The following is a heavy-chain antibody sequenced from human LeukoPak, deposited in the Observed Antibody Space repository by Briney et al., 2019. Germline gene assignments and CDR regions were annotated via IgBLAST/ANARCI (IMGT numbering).Heavy chain of an antibody. CDR1: GGSISSYY. D-gene: IGHD2-2*01. V-gene: IGHV4-59*08. CDR3: ARHRSYCSSTSCYYWFDP. Sequence: SETLSLTCTVSGGSISSYYWSWIRQPPGKGLEWIGYIYYSGSTNYNPSLKSRVTISVDTSKNRFSLKLSSVTAADTAVYYCARHRSYCSSTSCYYWFDPWGQGTLVTVSS. J-gene: IGHJ5*02. CDR2: IYYSGST.